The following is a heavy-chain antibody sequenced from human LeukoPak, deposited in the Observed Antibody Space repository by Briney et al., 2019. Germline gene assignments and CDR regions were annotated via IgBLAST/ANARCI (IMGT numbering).Heavy chain of an antibody. CDR1: GFTFSSYV. CDR2: IWYDGSNK. CDR3: AREGDSSGYYDDY. D-gene: IGHD3-22*01. Sequence: PGGSLRLSCAGSGFTFSSYVISWVRQAPGKGLEWVAVIWYDGSNKYYADSVKGRFTISRDNSKNTLYLQMNSLRAEDTALYYCAREGDSSGYYDDYWGQGTLVTVSS. V-gene: IGHV3-33*08. J-gene: IGHJ4*02.